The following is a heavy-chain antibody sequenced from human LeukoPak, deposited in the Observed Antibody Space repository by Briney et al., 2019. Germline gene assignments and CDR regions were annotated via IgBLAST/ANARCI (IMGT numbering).Heavy chain of an antibody. V-gene: IGHV4-39*07. Sequence: PSETLSLTCTVSGGSISSSSYYWGWIRQPPGKGLEWIGSIYYSGSTYYNPSLKSRVTISVDTSKNQFSLKLSSVTAADTAVYYCASSGYYYYYMDVWGKGTTVTVSS. CDR2: IYYSGST. CDR3: ASSGYYYYYMDV. J-gene: IGHJ6*03. CDR1: GGSISSSSYY. D-gene: IGHD6-25*01.